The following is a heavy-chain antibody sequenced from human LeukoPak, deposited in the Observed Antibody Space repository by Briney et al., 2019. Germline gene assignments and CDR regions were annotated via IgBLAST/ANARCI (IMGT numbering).Heavy chain of an antibody. CDR3: AGGYSYGYDY. CDR2: IHHSGNT. D-gene: IGHD5-18*01. Sequence: PSETLSLTCTVSGYSISSGYFWGWIRQSPGKGLEWIGTIHHSGNTYYNPSLKSRVTISVDTSKNQFSLKLSSVTAADTAVYYCAGGYSYGYDYWGQGTLVTVSS. V-gene: IGHV4-38-2*02. J-gene: IGHJ4*02. CDR1: GYSISSGYF.